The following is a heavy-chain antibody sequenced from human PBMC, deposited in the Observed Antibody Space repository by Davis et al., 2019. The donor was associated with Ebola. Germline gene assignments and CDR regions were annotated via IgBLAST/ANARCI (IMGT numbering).Heavy chain of an antibody. Sequence: AASVKVSCKASGYTFTGYYMHWVRQAPGQGLEWMGRINPNSGGTNYAQKFQGRVTMTRDTSISTAYMELRSLRSDDTAVYYCARVGGWYPYFDYWGQGTLVTVSS. CDR1: GYTFTGYY. CDR3: ARVGGWYPYFDY. V-gene: IGHV1-2*06. D-gene: IGHD6-19*01. J-gene: IGHJ4*02. CDR2: INPNSGGT.